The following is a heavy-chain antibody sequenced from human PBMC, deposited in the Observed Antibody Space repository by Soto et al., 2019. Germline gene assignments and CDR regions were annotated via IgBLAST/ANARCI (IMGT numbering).Heavy chain of an antibody. CDR1: GGTFSSYA. CDR3: ASPRDTIFGVVTGFPSYYYYGMDV. D-gene: IGHD3-3*01. J-gene: IGHJ6*02. V-gene: IGHV1-69*06. CDR2: IIPIFGTA. Sequence: LVKVSCKASGGTFSSYAISWVRQAPGQGLEWMGGIIPIFGTANYAQKFQGRVTITADKSTSTAYMELSSLRSEDTAVYYCASPRDTIFGVVTGFPSYYYYGMDVWGQGTMGTFSS.